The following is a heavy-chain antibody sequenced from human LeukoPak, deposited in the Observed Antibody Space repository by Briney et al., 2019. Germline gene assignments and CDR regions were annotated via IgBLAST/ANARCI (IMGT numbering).Heavy chain of an antibody. CDR1: GGTFSSYA. D-gene: IGHD3-10*01. CDR3: ARRPLGPYYYGSGSYS. J-gene: IGHJ4*02. Sequence: ASVKVSCKASGGTFSSYAISWVRQAPGQGLEWMGGIIPIFGTANYAQKFQGRVTITADESTSTAYMELSSLRSEDTAVYYCARRPLGPYYYGSGSYSWGQGTLVTVSS. V-gene: IGHV1-69*13. CDR2: IIPIFGTA.